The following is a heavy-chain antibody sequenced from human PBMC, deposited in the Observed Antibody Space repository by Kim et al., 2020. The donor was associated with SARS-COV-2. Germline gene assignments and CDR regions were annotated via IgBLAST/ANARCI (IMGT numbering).Heavy chain of an antibody. V-gene: IGHV4-39*01. CDR2: IYYSGST. D-gene: IGHD1-26*01. CDR3: ASRGELLGLDY. Sequence: SETLSLTCTVSGGSISSSSYYWGWIRQPPGKGLEWIGSIYYSGSTYYNPSLKSRVTISVDTSKNQFSLKLSSVTAADTAVYYCASRGELLGLDYWGQGTLVTVSS. J-gene: IGHJ4*02. CDR1: GGSISSSSYY.